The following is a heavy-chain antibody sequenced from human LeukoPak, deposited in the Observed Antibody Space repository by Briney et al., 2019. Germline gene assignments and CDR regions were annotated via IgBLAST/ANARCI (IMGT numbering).Heavy chain of an antibody. CDR3: ARGQYSGSCFDN. V-gene: IGHV4-59*01. CDR2: IYYSGST. J-gene: IGHJ4*02. D-gene: IGHD1-26*01. CDR1: GGSISSYL. Sequence: SVTLSLTCTVSGGSISSYLWSWIRQPPGKGLEWIGYIYYSGSTTYNPSLKSRVTILVDTSKNQFSLKVSSVTAADTAVYYCARGQYSGSCFDNWGQGSLVTVS.